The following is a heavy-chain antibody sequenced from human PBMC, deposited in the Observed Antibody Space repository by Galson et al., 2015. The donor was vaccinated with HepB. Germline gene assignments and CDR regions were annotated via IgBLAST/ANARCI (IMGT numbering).Heavy chain of an antibody. V-gene: IGHV3-30*18. CDR2: ISYDGSNK. CDR3: AKDNGPYYDILTGPYY. J-gene: IGHJ4*02. Sequence: SLRLSCAVSGSTFSSYGMHWVRQAPVKGLEWVAVISYDGSNKYYADSVKGRFTISRDNSKNTLYLQMNSLRAEDTAVYYCAKDNGPYYDILTGPYYWGRGTVVTVSS. CDR1: GSTFSSYG. D-gene: IGHD3-9*01.